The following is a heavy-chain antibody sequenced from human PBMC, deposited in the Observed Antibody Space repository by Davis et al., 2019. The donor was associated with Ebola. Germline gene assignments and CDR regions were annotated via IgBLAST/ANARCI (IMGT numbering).Heavy chain of an antibody. J-gene: IGHJ5*02. CDR1: GGSFSGYY. Sequence: MPSETLSLTCAVYGGSFSGYYWGWIRQPPGKGLEWIGYIYYSGSTNYNPSLKSRVTISVDTSKNQFSLKLSSVTAADTAVYYCARLNYDFWSGYYSGNWFDPWGQGTLVTVSS. CDR2: IYYSGST. D-gene: IGHD3-3*01. V-gene: IGHV4-59*08. CDR3: ARLNYDFWSGYYSGNWFDP.